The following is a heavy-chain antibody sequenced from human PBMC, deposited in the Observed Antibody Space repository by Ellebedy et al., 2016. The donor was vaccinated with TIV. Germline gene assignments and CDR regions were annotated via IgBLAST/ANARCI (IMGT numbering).Heavy chain of an antibody. D-gene: IGHD3-9*01. Sequence: GGSLRLSCAASGFTFSSCAMHWVRQAPGKGLEWVAVISYDGSNKYYADSVKGRFTISRDNSMDTLYLQMNSLGVGDTAVYYCAKLGFDILTGSGGMDVWGQGTTVTVSS. CDR2: ISYDGSNK. V-gene: IGHV3-30-3*02. CDR1: GFTFSSCA. CDR3: AKLGFDILTGSGGMDV. J-gene: IGHJ6*02.